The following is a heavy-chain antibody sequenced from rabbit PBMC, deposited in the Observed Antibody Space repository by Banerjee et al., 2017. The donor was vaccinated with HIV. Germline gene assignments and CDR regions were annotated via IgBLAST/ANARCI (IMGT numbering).Heavy chain of an antibody. V-gene: IGHV1S45*01. J-gene: IGHJ4*01. CDR2: INTSSSNT. D-gene: IGHD6-1*01. Sequence: LEESGGGLVKPEGSLTLTCTASGFSFSTNSLMCWVRQAPGKGLEWIGCINTSSSNTCSTCWKKGRFTISKTSSTAVTLQMTRLTAADAASYFCAKDHNYYDYVYFKLWGQGTLVTVS. CDR1: GFSFSTNSL. CDR3: AKDHNYYDYVYFKL.